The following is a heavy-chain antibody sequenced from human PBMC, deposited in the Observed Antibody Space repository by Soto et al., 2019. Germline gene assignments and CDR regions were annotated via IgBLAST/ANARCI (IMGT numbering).Heavy chain of an antibody. D-gene: IGHD5-12*01. V-gene: IGHV3-48*01. CDR2: ICGSTI. CDR1: GFAFSDYG. CDR3: ASARGPMGSVDTMRGY. Sequence: EVQLVESGGGLVQPGGSLTLSCAASGFAFSDYGMMWVRQAPGKGLECISFICGSTIYYADSVKGRFTISRDNAKNSLFLQFNNPGAEETAVYSCASARGPMGSVDTMRGYWGQGILVTVSS. J-gene: IGHJ4*02.